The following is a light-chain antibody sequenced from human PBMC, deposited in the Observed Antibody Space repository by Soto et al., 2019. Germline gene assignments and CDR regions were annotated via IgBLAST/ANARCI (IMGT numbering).Light chain of an antibody. CDR1: QSLVYSGGSTY. CDR2: QVS. CDR3: MQGRHWPWT. Sequence: DVVLTQSPLSLPVTLGQPASISCRSSQSLVYSGGSTYLNWFHQRPGQSPRRLIYQVSNRDSGVPDRFSGSGSGTDFTLKISRVEAEDVGIYYCMQGRHWPWTFGQGTKVEIK. V-gene: IGKV2-30*01. J-gene: IGKJ1*01.